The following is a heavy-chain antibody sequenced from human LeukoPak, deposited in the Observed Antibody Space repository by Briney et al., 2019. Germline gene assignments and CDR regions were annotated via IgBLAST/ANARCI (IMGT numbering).Heavy chain of an antibody. J-gene: IGHJ4*02. CDR2: IDIGGGTT. CDR3: AKDYRGSFTD. CDR1: GFTVSTYA. D-gene: IGHD1-26*01. Sequence: PRGSLRLSCAASGFTVSTYAMSWVRQAPGMGLQLVSAIDIGGGTTYSADSVKGRFTISRDNSKNTLYLQMDSLRAEDTAVYFCAKDYRGSFTDWGQGTLVTVSS. V-gene: IGHV3-23*01.